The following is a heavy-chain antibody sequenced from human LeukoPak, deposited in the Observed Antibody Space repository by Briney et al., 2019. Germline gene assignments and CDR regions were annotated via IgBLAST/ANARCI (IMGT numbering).Heavy chain of an antibody. CDR1: GFTFSSYE. D-gene: IGHD3-3*01. CDR3: AGSYYDFWSGYSRFDY. CDR2: ISSSGSTI. Sequence: GGSLRLSCAASGFTFSSYEMNWVRQAPGKGLEWVSYISSSGSTIYYADSVKGRFTISRDNAKNSLYLRMNSLRAEDTAVYYCAGSYYDFWSGYSRFDYWGQGTLVTVSS. J-gene: IGHJ4*02. V-gene: IGHV3-48*03.